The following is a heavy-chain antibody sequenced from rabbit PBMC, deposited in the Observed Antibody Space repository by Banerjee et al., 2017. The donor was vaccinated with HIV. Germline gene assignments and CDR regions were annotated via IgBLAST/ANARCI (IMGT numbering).Heavy chain of an antibody. Sequence: QEQLVESGGGLVQPGGSLTLTCTASGFSFSSSYYMCWVRQAPGKGLEWIACIYAGSSGSTYYASWAKGRFTISKTSSTTVTLQMTSLTAADTATYFCARSAYIDNGFGGYDLWGQGTLVTVS. V-gene: IGHV1S45*01. CDR2: IYAGSSGST. D-gene: IGHD1-1*01. CDR3: ARSAYIDNGFGGYDL. CDR1: GFSFSSSYY. J-gene: IGHJ4*01.